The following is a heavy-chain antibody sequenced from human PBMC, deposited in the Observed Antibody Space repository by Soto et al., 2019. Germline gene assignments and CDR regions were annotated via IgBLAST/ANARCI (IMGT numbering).Heavy chain of an antibody. CDR2: IKHDGSEK. CDR1: GFTFSSYW. J-gene: IGHJ6*01. Sequence: EVQLVESGGGLVHLGGSRRLSCAASGFTFSSYWMTWVRQAPGKGLEWVANIKHDGSEKYYVDSVKGRFTISRDNARNSVFLEMKSLRAEDTAVYYCARVSWREKYGMDVW. CDR3: ARVSWREKYGMDV. V-gene: IGHV3-7*03.